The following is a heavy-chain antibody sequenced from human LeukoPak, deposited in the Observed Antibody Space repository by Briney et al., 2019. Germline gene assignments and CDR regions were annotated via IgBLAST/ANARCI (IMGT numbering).Heavy chain of an antibody. CDR1: GGSISSLIYY. D-gene: IGHD3-3*01. CDR2: IHYSGST. V-gene: IGHV4-39*07. CDR3: ARLDTIFGVAKGFDY. Sequence: SETLSLTCTVSGGSISSLIYYWGWIRQPPGKGLEWIGSIHYSGSTYYSPSLKSRVTISVDTSRNQFSLKLTSVTAADTAVYYCARLDTIFGVAKGFDYWGQGTLVTVSS. J-gene: IGHJ4*02.